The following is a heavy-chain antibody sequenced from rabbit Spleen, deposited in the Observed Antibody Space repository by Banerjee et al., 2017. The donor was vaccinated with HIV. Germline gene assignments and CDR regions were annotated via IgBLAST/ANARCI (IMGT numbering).Heavy chain of an antibody. D-gene: IGHD4-2*01. CDR3: ARDNAGTGGYGYYFNL. CDR1: GFSFSSIHY. Sequence: QEQLVESGGGLVQPEGSLTLTCTPSGFSFSSIHYMCWVRQAPGKGLEWIGCIYAGSSGSTYYASWAKGRFTISKTSSTTVTLQMTSLTAADTATYFCARDNAGTGGYGYYFNLWGPGTLVTVS. CDR2: IYAGSSGST. V-gene: IGHV1S45*01. J-gene: IGHJ4*01.